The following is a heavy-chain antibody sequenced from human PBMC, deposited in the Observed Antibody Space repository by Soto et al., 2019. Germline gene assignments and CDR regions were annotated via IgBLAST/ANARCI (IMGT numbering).Heavy chain of an antibody. Sequence: GESLKISCKGSGYSFTSYWIGWVRQMPGEGLEWMGIIYPGDSDTRYSPSFQGQVTISADKSISTAYLQWSSLKASDTAMYYCATSGLLAVAGTGFDYWGQGTLVTVSS. CDR2: IYPGDSDT. CDR3: ATSGLLAVAGTGFDY. J-gene: IGHJ4*02. CDR1: GYSFTSYW. V-gene: IGHV5-51*01. D-gene: IGHD6-19*01.